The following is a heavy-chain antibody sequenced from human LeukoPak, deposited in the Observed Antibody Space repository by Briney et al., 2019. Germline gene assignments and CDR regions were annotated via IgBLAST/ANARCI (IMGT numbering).Heavy chain of an antibody. CDR1: GGSFSGYY. CDR3: VRAAGRYGMDV. D-gene: IGHD6-13*01. Sequence: TSETLSLTCAVYGGSFSGYYWSWIRQPPGKGLEWIGEINHSGSTNYNPSLKSRVTISVDTSKNQFSLKLSSVTAADTAVYYCVRAAGRYGMDVWGKGTTVTVSS. V-gene: IGHV4-34*01. J-gene: IGHJ6*04. CDR2: INHSGST.